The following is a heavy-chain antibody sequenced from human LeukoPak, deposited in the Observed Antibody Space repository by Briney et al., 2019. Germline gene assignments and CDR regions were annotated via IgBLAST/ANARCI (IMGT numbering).Heavy chain of an antibody. J-gene: IGHJ6*03. CDR2: INPSGGST. V-gene: IGHV1-46*01. D-gene: IGHD3-9*01. CDR3: ATTDILTGYRSYYYYYYMDV. CDR1: GYTFTSYY. Sequence: ASVKVSCKASGYTFTSYYMHWVRQAPGQGLEWMGIINPSGGSTSYAQKVQGRVTMTRDTSTSTVYMELSSLRSEDTAVYYCATTDILTGYRSYYYYYYMDVWGKGTTITVSS.